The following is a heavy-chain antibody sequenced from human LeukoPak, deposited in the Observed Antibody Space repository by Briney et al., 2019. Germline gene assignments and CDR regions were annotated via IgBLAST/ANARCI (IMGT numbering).Heavy chain of an antibody. D-gene: IGHD3-10*01. Sequence: GGSLRLSCAASGFTFSSYGMHWVRQAPGKGLEWVAVVWYDGSNKYYADSVKGRFTISRDNSRNTLYLQMNSLRAEDTAVYYCARAMWLPSGSFDFWGQGTLVTVSS. CDR2: VWYDGSNK. CDR3: ARAMWLPSGSFDF. J-gene: IGHJ4*02. CDR1: GFTFSSYG. V-gene: IGHV3-33*01.